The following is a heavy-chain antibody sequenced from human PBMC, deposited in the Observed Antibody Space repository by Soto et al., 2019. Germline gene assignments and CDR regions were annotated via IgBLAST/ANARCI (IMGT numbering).Heavy chain of an antibody. CDR2: ISYSAIT. CDR1: GGSISSYY. J-gene: IGHJ5*02. V-gene: IGHV4-59*01. Sequence: SETLSLTCTVSGGSISSYYWSWIRQPPGKGLEWIGFISYSAITNYNPSLKSRVTISVDTSKNQFSLKLTSVTAADTAVYYCARSLYSGSYTNWFDPWGQGTLVTVSS. CDR3: ARSLYSGSYTNWFDP. D-gene: IGHD1-26*01.